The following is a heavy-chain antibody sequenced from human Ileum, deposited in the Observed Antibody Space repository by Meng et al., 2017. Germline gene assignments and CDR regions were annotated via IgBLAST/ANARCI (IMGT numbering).Heavy chain of an antibody. D-gene: IGHD3/OR15-3a*01. CDR3: ARVRRGLGLRFDP. V-gene: IGHV4-31*03. CDR1: GGSTSSGGYY. Sequence: QVPLPESGPGLVKPSQTLSPPCTVAGGSTSSGGYYWGWIRQHPGKGLEWIGYIFYSGSTYYNSSLKSRINISVDTSKNQFSLKVSSVTAADTAVYYCARVRRGLGLRFDPWGQGTLVTVSS. CDR2: IFYSGST. J-gene: IGHJ5*02.